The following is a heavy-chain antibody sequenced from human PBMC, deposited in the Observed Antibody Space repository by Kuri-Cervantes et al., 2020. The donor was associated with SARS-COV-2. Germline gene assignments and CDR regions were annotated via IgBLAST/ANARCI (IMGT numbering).Heavy chain of an antibody. CDR1: GYSISSGYY. V-gene: IGHV4-38-2*01. CDR2: IYHSGST. CDR3: ARQVAVAGHYYFDY. Sequence: GSLRLSCAVSGYSISSGYYWGWIRQPPGKGLEWIGSIYHSGSTYYNPSLKSRITISVDTSRNQFSLSLSSVAAADTAVYYCARQVAVAGHYYFDYWGQGTLVTVSS. J-gene: IGHJ4*02. D-gene: IGHD6-19*01.